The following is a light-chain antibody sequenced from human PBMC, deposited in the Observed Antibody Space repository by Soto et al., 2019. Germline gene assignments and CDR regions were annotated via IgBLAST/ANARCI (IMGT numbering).Light chain of an antibody. CDR2: ATS. Sequence: LSPATVSLTTGERATLSCRASHSVSGNLAWYQQKPGQSPRLLIFATSTRATGIPARFSGSGSGTEFTLTISSLEPEDFAVYFCQQRYDWPWPFG. CDR1: HSVSGN. J-gene: IGKJ1*01. V-gene: IGKV3-15*01. CDR3: QQRYDWPWP.